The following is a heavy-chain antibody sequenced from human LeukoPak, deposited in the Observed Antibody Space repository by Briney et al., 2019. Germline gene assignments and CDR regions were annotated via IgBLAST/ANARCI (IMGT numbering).Heavy chain of an antibody. CDR2: IYYSGST. CDR3: ARDRGDRRNGGFYYYYYMDV. CDR1: GGSISSYY. J-gene: IGHJ6*03. Sequence: SETLSLTCTVSGGSISSYYWSWIRQPPGKGLEWIGYIYYSGSTNYNPSLKSRVTISVDTSKNQFSLKLSSVTAADTAVYYCARDRGDRRNGGFYYYYYMDVWGKGTTVTVSS. D-gene: IGHD7-27*01. V-gene: IGHV4-59*01.